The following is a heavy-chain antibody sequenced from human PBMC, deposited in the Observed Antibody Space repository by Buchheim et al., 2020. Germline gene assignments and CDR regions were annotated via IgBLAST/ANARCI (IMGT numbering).Heavy chain of an antibody. CDR3: GARRTCEQGICFGITY. CDR1: GYTFTTYE. Sequence: QVQVVQSGAEVKKPGASVKVSCKTSGYTFTTYEMHWVRQAPGQGLEWMGIINPSTGSTHYPQKFQGRVTMTRDTSTSTVYMELSSLKSEDTAIYYCGARRTCEQGICFGITYWGQGTL. D-gene: IGHD7-27*01. CDR2: INPSTGST. J-gene: IGHJ4*02. V-gene: IGHV1-46*01.